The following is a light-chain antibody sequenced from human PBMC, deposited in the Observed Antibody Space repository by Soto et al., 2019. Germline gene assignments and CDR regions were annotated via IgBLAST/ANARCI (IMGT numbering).Light chain of an antibody. V-gene: IGLV2-11*01. CDR1: NSDVGGYNF. J-gene: IGLJ1*01. CDR3: CSYADTFYV. Sequence: QSALTQPSSVSGSPGQSVTISCTGTNSDVGGYNFVSWYQQYPGKVPKLMIYDVNKRSSGVPDRFSGSKSGNTASLTISGLQAEDEADYYCCSYADTFYVFGTGTKVTVL. CDR2: DVN.